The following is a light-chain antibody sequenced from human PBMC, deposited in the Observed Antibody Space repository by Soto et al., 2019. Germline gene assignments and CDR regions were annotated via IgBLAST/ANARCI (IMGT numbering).Light chain of an antibody. V-gene: IGKV2-30*01. J-gene: IGKJ1*01. Sequence: DVVLTQSPLSLTVALGQPASISCRSTQSLVFSDGNTYLNGFHQSPGQSPRRLIIKVSNRVSGVPDGLRGTGPVLDVTLKSSRVEAEDVGVYYCMQGTRWLWAFGQGTKVEIK. CDR3: MQGTRWLWA. CDR1: QSLVFSDGNTY. CDR2: KVS.